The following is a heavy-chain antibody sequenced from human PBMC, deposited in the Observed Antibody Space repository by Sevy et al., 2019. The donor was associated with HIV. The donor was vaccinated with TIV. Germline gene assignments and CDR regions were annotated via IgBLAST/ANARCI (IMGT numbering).Heavy chain of an antibody. Sequence: ASVKVSCKASGGTFSSYAISWVRQAPGQGLEWMGGIIPIFGTANYAQKFQGRVTLTANESTSTAYMELSSLRSEDTAVYYCASSPSSMVRGVAFDYWGQGTLVTVSS. CDR3: ASSPSSMVRGVAFDY. V-gene: IGHV1-69*13. J-gene: IGHJ4*02. CDR1: GGTFSSYA. CDR2: IIPIFGTA. D-gene: IGHD3-10*01.